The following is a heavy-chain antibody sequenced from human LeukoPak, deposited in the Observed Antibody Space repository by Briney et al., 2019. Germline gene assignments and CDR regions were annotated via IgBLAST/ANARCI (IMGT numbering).Heavy chain of an antibody. J-gene: IGHJ4*02. CDR2: IKQDGSEK. CDR3: ATSYDMGWLIGY. D-gene: IGHD3/OR15-3a*01. V-gene: IGHV3-7*03. CDR1: GFTFGDTW. Sequence: GRSLRRSCAASGFTFGDTWMNWVRQVPGQGLEWVANIKQDGSEKFYVASVKGRFTISRDNGKSSLYLQMNSLRAEDTALYYCATSYDMGWLIGYWGQGTLVTVSS.